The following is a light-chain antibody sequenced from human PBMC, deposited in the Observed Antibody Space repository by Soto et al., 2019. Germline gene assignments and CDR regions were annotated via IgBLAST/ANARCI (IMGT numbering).Light chain of an antibody. CDR3: GSWDGSLSVYV. CDR2: DND. Sequence: QSVLTQPPSVSAAPGQEVTISCSGSSSNIGNYRVSWYQHLPGTAPELLIYDNDKRPSGIPDRFSGSKSGTSATLGITGLQTGDKADYYCGSWDGSLSVYVFGTGTKVTVL. J-gene: IGLJ1*01. CDR1: SSNIGNYR. V-gene: IGLV1-51*01.